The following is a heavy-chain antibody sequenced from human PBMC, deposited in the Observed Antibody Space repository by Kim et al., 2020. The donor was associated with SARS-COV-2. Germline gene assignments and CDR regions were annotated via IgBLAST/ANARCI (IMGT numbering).Heavy chain of an antibody. CDR2: ISYDGSNK. CDR3: ARGWQLPDY. V-gene: IGHV3-33*05. CDR1: GFTFSSYG. J-gene: IGHJ4*02. Sequence: GGSLRLSCAASGFTFSSYGMHWVRQAPGKGLEWVAVISYDGSNKYYADSVKGRFTISRDNSKNTLYLQMNSLRAEDTAVYYCARGWQLPDYWGQGTLVTV. D-gene: IGHD2-15*01.